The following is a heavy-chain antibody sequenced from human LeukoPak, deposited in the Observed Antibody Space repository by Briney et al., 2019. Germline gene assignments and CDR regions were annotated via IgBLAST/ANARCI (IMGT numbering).Heavy chain of an antibody. D-gene: IGHD3-10*01. CDR2: IYHSGST. J-gene: IGHJ4*02. CDR3: ARGFRGSGSYMFDY. Sequence: SGTLSLTCAVSGGSISSSNWWSWVRQPPGKGLEWIGEIYHSGSTYYNPSLKSRVTISVDRSKNQFSLKLSSVTAADTAVYYCARGFRGSGSYMFDYWGQGTLVTVSS. V-gene: IGHV4-4*02. CDR1: GGSISSSNW.